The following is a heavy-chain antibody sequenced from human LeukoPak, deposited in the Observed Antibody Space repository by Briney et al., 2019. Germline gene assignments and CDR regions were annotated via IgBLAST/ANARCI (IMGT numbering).Heavy chain of an antibody. J-gene: IGHJ4*02. CDR3: ARAGYYYDGSGYYYKYTDY. CDR2: INPNSGGT. D-gene: IGHD3-22*01. V-gene: IGHV1-2*06. Sequence: ASVKVSCKASGYTFTGYYMHWVRQAPGQGLEWMGRINPNSGGTNYAQKFQGRVTMTRDTSISTAYMELSRLRSDDTAVYYCARAGYYYDGSGYYYKYTDYWGQGTLVTVSS. CDR1: GYTFTGYY.